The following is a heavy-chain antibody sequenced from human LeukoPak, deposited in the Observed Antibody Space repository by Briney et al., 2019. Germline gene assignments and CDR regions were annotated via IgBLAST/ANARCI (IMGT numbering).Heavy chain of an antibody. Sequence: SETLSLTCTVSGGSISSSSYYWGWIRQPPGKGLEWIGEINHSGSTNYNPSLKSRVTISVDTSKNQFSLKLSSVTAADTAVYYCARGRGAMVRAIAYYYGMDVWGQGTTVTVSS. J-gene: IGHJ6*02. CDR3: ARGRGAMVRAIAYYYGMDV. D-gene: IGHD3-10*01. CDR2: INHSGST. CDR1: GGSISSSSYY. V-gene: IGHV4-39*07.